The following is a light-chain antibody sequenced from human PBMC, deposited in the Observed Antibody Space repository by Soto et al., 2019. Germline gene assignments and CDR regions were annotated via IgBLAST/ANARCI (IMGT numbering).Light chain of an antibody. CDR3: EAWDSDTRV. Sequence: QPVLTQSSSASASLGSSVKLTCTLSSGHSTYIIAWHQQQPGKAPRYLMKLEGSGNYNKGSGVPDRFSGSSSGADRYLYISNLQSEDEADYYCEAWDSDTRVFGGGTKLTVL. CDR2: LEGSGNY. J-gene: IGLJ7*01. V-gene: IGLV4-60*03. CDR1: SGHSTYI.